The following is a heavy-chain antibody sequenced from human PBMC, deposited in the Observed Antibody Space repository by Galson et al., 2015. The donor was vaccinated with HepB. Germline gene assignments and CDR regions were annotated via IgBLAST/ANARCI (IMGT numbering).Heavy chain of an antibody. CDR1: GFTFSSYG. CDR3: ARCPPLYGYGDYSDYWYFDL. D-gene: IGHD4-17*01. Sequence: SLRLSCAASGFTFSSYGMHWVRQAPGKGLEWVAVIWYDKSNKDYADSVKGRFTISRDNSKNTLFLQMNGLRAEDTAVYYCARCPPLYGYGDYSDYWYFDLWGRGTLVTVSS. CDR2: IWYDKSNK. J-gene: IGHJ2*01. V-gene: IGHV3-33*01.